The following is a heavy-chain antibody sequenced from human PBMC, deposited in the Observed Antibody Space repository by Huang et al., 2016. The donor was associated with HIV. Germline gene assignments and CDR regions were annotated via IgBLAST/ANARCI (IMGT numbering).Heavy chain of an antibody. V-gene: IGHV4-59*11. D-gene: IGHD3-3*01. CDR2: IEYREST. CDR1: GGSIGTHY. Sequence: QVQLQESGPGLVKPSETLSLTCTVSGGSIGTHYWSWIRQPPGKGLGWIGSIEYRESTNFCPSLKGRVTILRDRSKVQFSLRMSSVTAADTAMYYCARDHHDFWRGYRRMYFFDHWGQGTLVTVSS. CDR3: ARDHHDFWRGYRRMYFFDH. J-gene: IGHJ4*02.